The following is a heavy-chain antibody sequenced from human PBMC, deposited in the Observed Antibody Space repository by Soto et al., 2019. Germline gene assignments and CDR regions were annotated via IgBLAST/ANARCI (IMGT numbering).Heavy chain of an antibody. CDR2: LDSSGHFI. CDR3: ARIMLTTENFDY. CDR1: GFTFSNYA. V-gene: IGHV3-23*01. J-gene: IGHJ4*02. Sequence: PGGSLRLSCATSGFTFSNYAMAWVRQAPGKGLEWVSSLDSSGHFIYYTDSVRGRFTTSRDNSKNTLYLQLNSLRAEDTAVYYCARIMLTTENFDYWGQGTLVTVSS. D-gene: IGHD3-16*01.